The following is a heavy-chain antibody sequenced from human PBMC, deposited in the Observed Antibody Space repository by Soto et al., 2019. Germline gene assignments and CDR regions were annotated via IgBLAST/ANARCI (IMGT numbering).Heavy chain of an antibody. CDR3: AKEGWIAVEYAAFDI. D-gene: IGHD6-19*01. J-gene: IGHJ3*02. V-gene: IGHV3-30*18. CDR1: GFTFSSYG. CDR2: ISYDGSNK. Sequence: PGGSLRLSCAASGFTFSSYGMHWVRQAPGKGLEWVAVISYDGSNKYYADSVKGRFTISRDNSKNTLYLQMNSLRAEDTAVYYCAKEGWIAVEYAAFDIWGQGTMVTVSS.